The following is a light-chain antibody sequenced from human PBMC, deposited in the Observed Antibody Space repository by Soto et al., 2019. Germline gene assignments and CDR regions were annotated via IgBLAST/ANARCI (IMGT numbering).Light chain of an antibody. CDR3: SSDTGITTHYV. V-gene: IGLV2-14*01. J-gene: IGLJ1*01. CDR2: DVS. CDR1: SSDVGGYNY. Sequence: QSALTQPASVSGSPGQSITISCTGTSSDVGGYNYVSWYQQHPGKAPKLMIYDVSNRPSGVSNRFSGSKSGNTASLTISGLQAEDEADYYCSSDTGITTHYVFGTGTKLTVL.